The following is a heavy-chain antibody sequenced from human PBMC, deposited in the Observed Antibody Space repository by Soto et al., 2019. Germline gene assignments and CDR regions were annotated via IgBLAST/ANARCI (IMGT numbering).Heavy chain of an antibody. V-gene: IGHV4-39*01. D-gene: IGHD2-21*02. CDR3: ARVRTLTLTFDY. Sequence: QLQLQESGPGLVKPSETLSHTCTVSGGSISSSSYYWGWIRQPPGKGLEWIGSIYYSGSTYYNPSLKSRVTISVDTSKNQFSLKLSSVTAADTAVYYCARVRTLTLTFDYWGQGTLVTVSS. CDR2: IYYSGST. CDR1: GGSISSSSYY. J-gene: IGHJ4*02.